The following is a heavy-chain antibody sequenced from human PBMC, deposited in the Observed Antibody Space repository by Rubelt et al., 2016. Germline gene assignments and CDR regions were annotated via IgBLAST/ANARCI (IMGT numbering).Heavy chain of an antibody. V-gene: IGHV4-34*01. D-gene: IGHD3-3*01. CDR2: INHSGST. CDR1: GGSFRGYY. Sequence: QVQLQQWGAGLLTPSETLSLTCAVYGGSFRGYYWSWIRQPPGKGLEWVGEINHSGSTNYNPSLKGRVTISVDTSTNQSSRKLSAVTAAATAVYDCARGSSEWRRDAFDIWGQGTMVTVTS. CDR3: ARGSSEWRRDAFDI. J-gene: IGHJ3*02.